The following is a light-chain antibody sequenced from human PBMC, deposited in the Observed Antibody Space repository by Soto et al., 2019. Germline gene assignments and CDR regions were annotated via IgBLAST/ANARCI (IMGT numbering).Light chain of an antibody. Sequence: DIQMTQSPSTLSASVGDRVTITCRASQSIDSWLAWYQQKPGKAPKLLIYKTSNLESGVPSRFSGSGSGTEFSLTISSLQPDDFATYYCQHYTIYPYTFGQGTKLEIK. CDR3: QHYTIYPYT. V-gene: IGKV1-5*03. CDR1: QSIDSW. CDR2: KTS. J-gene: IGKJ2*01.